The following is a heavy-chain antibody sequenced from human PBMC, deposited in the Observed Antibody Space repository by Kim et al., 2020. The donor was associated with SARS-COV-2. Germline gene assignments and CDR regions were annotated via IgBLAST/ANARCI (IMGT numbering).Heavy chain of an antibody. J-gene: IGHJ4*02. D-gene: IGHD2-21*02. CDR3: ARDCRGDCYHFDY. Sequence: YAQKLQGRVTMTTATSTSTAYMELRSLRSDDTAVYYCARDCRGDCYHFDYCGQGTLVTVSS. V-gene: IGHV1-18*01.